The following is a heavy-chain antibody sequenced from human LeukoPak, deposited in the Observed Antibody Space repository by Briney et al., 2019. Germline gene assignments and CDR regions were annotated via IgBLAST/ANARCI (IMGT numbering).Heavy chain of an antibody. J-gene: IGHJ4*02. Sequence: SQTLSLTCTVSGGSISSGGYYWSWIRQHPGKGLEWIGYIYYSGSTYYNPSLNSRVTTSVDTSKNQLSLKLSSVTAADTAVYYCARVSPGSSFSYWGQGTLVTVSS. CDR1: GGSISSGGYY. CDR2: IYYSGST. D-gene: IGHD6-13*01. V-gene: IGHV4-31*03. CDR3: ARVSPGSSFSY.